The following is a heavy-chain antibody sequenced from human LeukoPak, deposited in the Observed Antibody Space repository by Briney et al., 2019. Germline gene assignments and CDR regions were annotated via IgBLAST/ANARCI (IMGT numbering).Heavy chain of an antibody. Sequence: SQTLSLTCTVSGGSISSGDYYWSWIRQPPGKGLEWIGYIYYSGSTYYNPSLKSRVTISVDTSKNQFSLKLSSVTAADTAVYYCARVEGFDWLGNIDYWGQGTLVTVSS. J-gene: IGHJ4*02. D-gene: IGHD3-9*01. CDR1: GGSISSGDYY. CDR3: ARVEGFDWLGNIDY. V-gene: IGHV4-30-4*01. CDR2: IYYSGST.